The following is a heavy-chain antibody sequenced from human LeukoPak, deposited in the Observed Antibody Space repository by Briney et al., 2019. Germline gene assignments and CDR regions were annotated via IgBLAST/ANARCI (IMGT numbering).Heavy chain of an antibody. CDR3: ARGQHWNYRNWFDP. V-gene: IGHV1-2*02. D-gene: IGHD1-7*01. J-gene: IGHJ5*02. CDR1: GYTFTGYY. CDR2: INPNSGGT. Sequence: ASVKASCKASGYTFTGYYMHWVRQAPGQGLEWMGWINPNSGGTNYAQKFQGRVTMTRDTSISTAYMELSRLRSDDTAVYYCARGQHWNYRNWFDPWGQGTLVTVSS.